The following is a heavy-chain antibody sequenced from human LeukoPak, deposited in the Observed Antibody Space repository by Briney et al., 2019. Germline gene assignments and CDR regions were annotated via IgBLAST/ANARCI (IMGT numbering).Heavy chain of an antibody. CDR1: SGSISSCNW. CDR2: IYHSGST. D-gene: IGHD6-19*01. V-gene: IGHV4-4*02. CDR3: ARETTLTGYSSGLGFNY. Sequence: SGTLSLTCAVSSGSISSCNWWSWVRQPPGKGLEWIGEIYHSGSTNYNPSLKSRVTISIDMSKNQFSLKLSSVTAADTAVYYCARETTLTGYSSGLGFNYWGQGTLVTVSS. J-gene: IGHJ4*02.